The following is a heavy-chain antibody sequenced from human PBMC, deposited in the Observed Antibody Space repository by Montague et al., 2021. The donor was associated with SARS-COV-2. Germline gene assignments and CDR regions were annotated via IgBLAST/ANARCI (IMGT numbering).Heavy chain of an antibody. CDR1: GFSLNTPEVP. J-gene: IGHJ4*02. CDR3: AHRFAGFFDY. Sequence: PALVKPTQTLTLPCTLSGFSLNTPEVPFGWIRQPPGKALKSLGLXXGVAQWRYGPSLPSRLTITRDTSKSQVVLTMTNMDSVDTATYYCAHRFAGFFDYWGQGILVTVSS. V-gene: IGHV2-5*05. CDR2: XXGVAQW.